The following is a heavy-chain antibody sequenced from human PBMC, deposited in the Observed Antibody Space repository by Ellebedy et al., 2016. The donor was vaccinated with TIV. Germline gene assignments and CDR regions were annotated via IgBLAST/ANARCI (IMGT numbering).Heavy chain of an antibody. CDR2: IIPILGMA. D-gene: IGHD3-10*01. V-gene: IGHV1-69*04. J-gene: IGHJ6*02. CDR1: GGTFSNYA. CDR3: ARDKAAYYASGRAARYYYGMDV. Sequence: AASVKVSCKASGGTFSNYAISWVRQAPGQGLKWMGRIIPILGMANYAQNFQGRVTITADKSTTTAYMGLSSLRSEDTAVFYCARDKAAYYASGRAARYYYGMDVWGQGTTVTVSS.